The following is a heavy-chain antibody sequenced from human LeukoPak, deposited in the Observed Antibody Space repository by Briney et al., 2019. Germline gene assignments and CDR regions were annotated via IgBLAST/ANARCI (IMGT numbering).Heavy chain of an antibody. CDR2: IYYSGST. D-gene: IGHD2-15*01. J-gene: IGHJ6*03. V-gene: IGHV4-59*01. Sequence: SESLSLTCSVYGGSITSYYWSWIRQPPGKGLEWIGYIYYSGSTNHNPSLKSRVTMSVDTSKNQFSLKLSSVTAADTAVYYCARGLEGYYYYYYMDVWGKGTTVTVSS. CDR3: ARGLEGYYYYYYMDV. CDR1: GGSITSYY.